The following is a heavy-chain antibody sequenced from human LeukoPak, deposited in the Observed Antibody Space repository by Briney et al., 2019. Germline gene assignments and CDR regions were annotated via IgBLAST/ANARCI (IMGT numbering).Heavy chain of an antibody. V-gene: IGHV3-53*01. J-gene: IGHJ6*02. CDR3: AKVPTQWLEYYYYAMDV. CDR1: GFTVSSTY. Sequence: GGSLRLSCAASGFTVSSTYMSWVRQAPGKGLEWVSVIYSGGNIYYIESVKGRFTISRDNSKNTLYLQMNSLRVEDTAVYYCAKVPTQWLEYYYYAMDVWGQGTTVTVSS. D-gene: IGHD6-19*01. CDR2: IYSGGNI.